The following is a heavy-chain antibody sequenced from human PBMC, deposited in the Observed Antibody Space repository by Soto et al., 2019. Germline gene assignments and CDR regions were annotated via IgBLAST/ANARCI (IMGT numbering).Heavy chain of an antibody. J-gene: IGHJ4*02. Sequence: QVQLQQWGAGLLKPSESLSLTCAVYGVSFSGYFWSWIRQTPGKGLAWIGEIDHSGRTKYTPSLKSRVSISVDTSKNQFSLRLSSVTDADTALYYCARGTTEWGQGTLVTVSS. CDR1: GVSFSGYF. CDR2: IDHSGRT. CDR3: ARGTTE. D-gene: IGHD1-1*01. V-gene: IGHV4-34*01.